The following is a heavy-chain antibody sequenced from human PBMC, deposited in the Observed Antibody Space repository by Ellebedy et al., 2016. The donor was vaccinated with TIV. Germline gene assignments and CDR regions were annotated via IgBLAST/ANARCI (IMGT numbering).Heavy chain of an antibody. CDR2: IYYTGNT. V-gene: IGHV4-39*07. D-gene: IGHD6-19*01. J-gene: IGHJ5*02. Sequence: MPSETLSLTCTVSGGPISSSTYYWGWIRQPPGKGLEWIGSIYYTGNTYYNPSLKSRVTISVDTAKNQFSLKLTSVTAADTAVYYCARDGSSGWYLNWFDPWGQGTLVTVSS. CDR3: ARDGSSGWYLNWFDP. CDR1: GGPISSSTYY.